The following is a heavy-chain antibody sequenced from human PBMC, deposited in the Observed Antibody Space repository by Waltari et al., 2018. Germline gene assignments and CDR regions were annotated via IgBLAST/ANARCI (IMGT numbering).Heavy chain of an antibody. CDR1: GASFSGYY. CDR2: DNNSGST. D-gene: IGHD3-22*01. Sequence: QGQLQQWGAGVWKPSETLSLTCAVYGASFSGYYWSWIGQPTGKGLEWIGEDNNSGSTNYTPSLKSRVTISVDTSKHQFSRKLSSVTAADTAVYYCARRRIDYYDSSGYYAWGQGTLVIVSS. J-gene: IGHJ5*02. V-gene: IGHV4-34*01. CDR3: ARRRIDYYDSSGYYA.